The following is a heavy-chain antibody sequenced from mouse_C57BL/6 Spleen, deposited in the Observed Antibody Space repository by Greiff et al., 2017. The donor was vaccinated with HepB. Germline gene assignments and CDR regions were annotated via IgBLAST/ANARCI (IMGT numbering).Heavy chain of an antibody. D-gene: IGHD2-4*01. CDR1: GYTFTSYW. J-gene: IGHJ3*01. Sequence: QVQLQQPGAELVRPGTSVKLSCKASGYTFTSYWMHWVKQRPGQGLEWIGVIDPSDSYTNYNQKFKGKATLTVDTSSSTAYMQLSSLTSEDSAVYYCARWNYDYDAAYWGQGTLVTVSA. V-gene: IGHV1-59*01. CDR3: ARWNYDYDAAY. CDR2: IDPSDSYT.